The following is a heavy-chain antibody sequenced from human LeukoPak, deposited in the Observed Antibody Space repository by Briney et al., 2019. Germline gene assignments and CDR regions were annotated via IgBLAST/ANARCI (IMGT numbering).Heavy chain of an antibody. V-gene: IGHV3-30*02. CDR2: IRYDGSNK. Sequence: GGSLRLSCAASGFTFSSYGMHWVRQAPGKGLEWVAFIRYDGSNKYYADSVKGRFTISRDNSKNTLYLQMNSLRAEDTAVYYCAISRLAYCGGDCYHNFDYWGQGTLVTVSS. CDR3: AISRLAYCGGDCYHNFDY. CDR1: GFTFSSYG. D-gene: IGHD2-21*02. J-gene: IGHJ4*02.